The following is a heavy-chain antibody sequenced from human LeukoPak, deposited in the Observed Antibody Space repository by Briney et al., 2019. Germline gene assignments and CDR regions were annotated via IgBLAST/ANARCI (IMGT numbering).Heavy chain of an antibody. D-gene: IGHD1-26*01. Sequence: SETLSLTCAVYGGSFSGYYWTWIRQPPGKGLEWIGEINHSGSTNCNPSLKSRVTISVDTSKNRISLNLNSVTAADTAVYYCARGGGSYYEDYWGQGTLVTVSS. CDR1: GGSFSGYY. CDR3: ARGGGSYYEDY. V-gene: IGHV4-34*01. CDR2: INHSGST. J-gene: IGHJ4*02.